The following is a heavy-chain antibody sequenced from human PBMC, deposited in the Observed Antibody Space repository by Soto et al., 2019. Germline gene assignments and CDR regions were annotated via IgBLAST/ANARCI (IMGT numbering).Heavy chain of an antibody. J-gene: IGHJ4*02. CDR2: IYWDDDK. V-gene: IGHV2-5*02. D-gene: IGHD3-22*01. Sequence: QITLKESGPTLVKPTQTLTLTCTFSGFSLSTGGVGVGWIRQPPGKALEWLALIYWDDDKRYSPSLKSRLTITRDTSKNQVVLTMTNMDPVDTATYYCANRQSYYNDSSGYYPYFDFWGQGTLVTVSS. CDR1: GFSLSTGGVG. CDR3: ANRQSYYNDSSGYYPYFDF.